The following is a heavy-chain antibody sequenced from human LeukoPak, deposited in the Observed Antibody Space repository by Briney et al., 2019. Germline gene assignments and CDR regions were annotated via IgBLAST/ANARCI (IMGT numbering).Heavy chain of an antibody. D-gene: IGHD4-17*01. Sequence: SXTLSXTCTVSGGSISSYYWSWIRQPPGKGLEWIGEINHSGSTNYNPSLTSRVTISVDTSKNQFSLRLSSVTAEDTAVYYCARFHYGYPYYFDYWGQGTLVTVSS. CDR1: GGSISSYY. CDR3: ARFHYGYPYYFDY. V-gene: IGHV4-34*01. J-gene: IGHJ4*02. CDR2: INHSGST.